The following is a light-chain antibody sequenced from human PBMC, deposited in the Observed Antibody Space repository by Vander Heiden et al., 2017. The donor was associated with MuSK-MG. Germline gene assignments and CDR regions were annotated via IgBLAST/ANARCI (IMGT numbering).Light chain of an antibody. CDR2: RDN. J-gene: IGLJ2*01. CDR1: NIGNKN. V-gene: IGLV3-9*01. CDR3: QVWDNNSVI. Sequence: SDELTQPLSVSVALGQTARITCGASNIGNKNVHWYQQKPGQAPLLLIHRDNNRPSGVPERFSGSNPGNPATLIITGVQAGDEADYFCQVWDNNSVIFGGGTRLTVL.